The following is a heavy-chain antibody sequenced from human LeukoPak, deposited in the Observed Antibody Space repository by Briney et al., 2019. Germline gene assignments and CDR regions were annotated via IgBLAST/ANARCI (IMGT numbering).Heavy chain of an antibody. CDR1: GGSISGYD. V-gene: IGHV4-4*07. CDR3: ARQNGGYDYFDY. D-gene: IGHD5-12*01. CDR2: VYPSGGF. J-gene: IGHJ4*02. Sequence: SETLSLTCTVSGGSISGYDWGWIRQPAGKGLEWIGRVYPSGGFTSNPSLKSRITMSVGKSQNQFSLNLSPVTAADTAVYFCARQNGGYDYFDYWGQGTLVTVFS.